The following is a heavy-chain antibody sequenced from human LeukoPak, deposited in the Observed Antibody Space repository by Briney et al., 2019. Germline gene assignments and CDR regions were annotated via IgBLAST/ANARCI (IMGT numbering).Heavy chain of an antibody. CDR2: IYYSGST. V-gene: IGHV4-59*01. D-gene: IGHD3-16*02. J-gene: IGHJ4*02. Sequence: SETLSLTCTVSGGSISSYYWSWIRQPPGKGLEWIGYIYYSGSTNYNPSLKSRVTISVDTSKNQFSLKLSSVTAADTAVYYCAKVGSYDYVWGSYRLDYFDYWGQGTLVTVSS. CDR1: GGSISSYY. CDR3: AKVGSYDYVWGSYRLDYFDY.